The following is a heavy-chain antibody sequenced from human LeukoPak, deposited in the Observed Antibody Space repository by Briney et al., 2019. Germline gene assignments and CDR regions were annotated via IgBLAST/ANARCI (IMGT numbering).Heavy chain of an antibody. CDR2: ISGNRGHT. J-gene: IGHJ4*02. CDR3: ARVRVQGIAVAGLTDY. Sequence: ASVKVSCKASGFNLTNFAISWVRQAPGQGLEWMGGISGNRGHTNYGQRLQGRVTMTTDTSTSTAYMELRSLRADDTAVYFCARVRVQGIAVAGLTDYWGQGTLVTVSS. CDR1: GFNLTNFA. D-gene: IGHD6-19*01. V-gene: IGHV1-18*01.